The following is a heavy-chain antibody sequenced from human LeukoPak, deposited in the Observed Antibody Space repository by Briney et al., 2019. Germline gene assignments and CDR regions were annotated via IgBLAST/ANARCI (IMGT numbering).Heavy chain of an antibody. Sequence: PGGSLSLSCAASGFTSSNNAMSWVRQAPGKGLEWVSGISGSGDTTYYADSVKGRFTISRDNSKNMLYLQMNSLRAEDTAVYYCAEDKSLAAYTLDYWGQGTLVTVSS. V-gene: IGHV3-23*01. CDR2: ISGSGDTT. CDR1: GFTSSNNA. D-gene: IGHD6-6*01. J-gene: IGHJ4*02. CDR3: AEDKSLAAYTLDY.